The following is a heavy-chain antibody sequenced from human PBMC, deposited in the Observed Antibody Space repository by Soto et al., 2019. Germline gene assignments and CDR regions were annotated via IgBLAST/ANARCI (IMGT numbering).Heavy chain of an antibody. CDR3: ARTARATVTMGGYYYYDMDV. CDR2: IYQSGSA. J-gene: IGHJ6*02. Sequence: QVQLQESGPGLVKPSQTLSLTCSVSGVSISSGGYYWTWIRQHAGKGLEWIGHIYQSGSAYYNPSLKSRVTMSADTSKNQFSLKLTSVTAADTAVYYCARTARATVTMGGYYYYDMDVWGQGTTVTVSS. CDR1: GVSISSGGYY. V-gene: IGHV4-31*03. D-gene: IGHD4-17*01.